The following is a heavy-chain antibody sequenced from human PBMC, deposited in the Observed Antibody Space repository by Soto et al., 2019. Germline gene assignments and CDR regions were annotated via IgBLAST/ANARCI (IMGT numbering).Heavy chain of an antibody. CDR2: IIPIFGTA. CDR1: GGTFSSYA. J-gene: IGHJ6*02. Sequence: RASVKVSCKASGGTFSSYAISWVRQAPGQGLEWMGGIIPIFGTANYAQKFQGRVTITADKSTSTAYMELSSLRSEDTAVYYCARAADTYYDFWSGYYRVYYYYGMDVWGQGTTVTVSS. V-gene: IGHV1-69*06. CDR3: ARAADTYYDFWSGYYRVYYYYGMDV. D-gene: IGHD3-3*01.